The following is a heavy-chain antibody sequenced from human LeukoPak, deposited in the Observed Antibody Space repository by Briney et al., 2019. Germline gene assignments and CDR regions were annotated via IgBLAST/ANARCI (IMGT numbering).Heavy chain of an antibody. CDR1: GGSMSSYY. V-gene: IGHV4-59*01. CDR3: ARDGETGWNLRYIDY. Sequence: SETLSLTCTVSGGSMSSYYWGWIRQPPGKGLEWIGYIYYSGSTNYNPSLKSRVTISVDTSKNQFSLKLSSVTAADTAVYYCARDGETGWNLRYIDYWGQGTLVTVSS. CDR2: IYYSGST. J-gene: IGHJ4*02. D-gene: IGHD3-10*01.